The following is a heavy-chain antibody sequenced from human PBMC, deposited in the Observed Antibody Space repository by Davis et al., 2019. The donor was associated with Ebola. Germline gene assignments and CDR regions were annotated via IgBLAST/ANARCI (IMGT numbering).Heavy chain of an antibody. CDR1: GGTISSYA. D-gene: IGHD2-21*02. CDR2: IIPILGIA. V-gene: IGHV1-69*04. J-gene: IGHJ3*02. CDR3: AGESDCGGDCSPDAFDI. Sequence: SVQVSCKASGGTISSYAISWVRQAPGQGLEWMGRIIPILGIANYAQKFQGRVTITADKSTSTAYMELSSLRSEDTAVYYCAGESDCGGDCSPDAFDIWGQGTMVTVSS.